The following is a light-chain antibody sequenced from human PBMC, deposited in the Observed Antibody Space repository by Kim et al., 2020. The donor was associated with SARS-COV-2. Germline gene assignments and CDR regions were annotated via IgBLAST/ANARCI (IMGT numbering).Light chain of an antibody. CDR1: SGHSSYA. J-gene: IGLJ3*02. Sequence: GASVKLTCTLSSGHSSYAIAWHQQQPAKGPRYLMKLNSDGSHSKGDGIPDRFAGSSSGAERYLTIASLQSEDEADYYCQTWGTGIGFGGGTKLTVL. V-gene: IGLV4-69*01. CDR3: QTWGTGIG. CDR2: LNSDGSH.